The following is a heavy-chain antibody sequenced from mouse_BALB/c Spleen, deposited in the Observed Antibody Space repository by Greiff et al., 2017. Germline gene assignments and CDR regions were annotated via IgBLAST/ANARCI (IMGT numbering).Heavy chain of an antibody. J-gene: IGHJ4*01. CDR3: ARLATTGYYAMDY. D-gene: IGHD2-14*01. CDR2: ISNGGGST. Sequence: EVHLVESGGGLVQPGGSLKLSCAASGFTFSSYTMSWVRQTPEKRLEWVAYISNGGGSTYYPDTVKGRFTISRDNAKNTLYLQMSSLKSEDTAMYYCARLATTGYYAMDYWGQGTSVTVSS. V-gene: IGHV5-12-2*01. CDR1: GFTFSSYT.